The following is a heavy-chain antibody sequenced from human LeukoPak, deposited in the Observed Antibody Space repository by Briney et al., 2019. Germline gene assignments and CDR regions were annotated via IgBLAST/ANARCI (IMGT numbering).Heavy chain of an antibody. J-gene: IGHJ4*02. CDR3: ARVTGYIVEDYFDY. V-gene: IGHV4-38-2*02. CDR1: VYSISSGYY. D-gene: IGHD3-22*01. Sequence: SETLSLTCTVSVYSISSGYYWGWIRPPPGKGLEWIGSIYQSGSTYYNPSLKSRVTISVDTSKNQFSLRLSSVTAADTAVYYCARVTGYIVEDYFDYWGQGTLVTVSS. CDR2: IYQSGST.